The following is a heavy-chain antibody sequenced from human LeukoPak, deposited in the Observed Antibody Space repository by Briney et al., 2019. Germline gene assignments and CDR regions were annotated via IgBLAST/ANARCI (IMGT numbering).Heavy chain of an antibody. Sequence: GGSLRLSCAASGFTFSNYAMSWVRRAPGRGLEYVSIINRNGGSTHYADSVKGRFTISRDNSKNTLYLQMGSLRAEDMAVYYCATNIRRYCSGGSCYSGSDYWGQGTLVTVSS. CDR2: INRNGGST. J-gene: IGHJ4*02. V-gene: IGHV3-64*02. CDR1: GFTFSNYA. D-gene: IGHD2-15*01. CDR3: ATNIRRYCSGGSCYSGSDY.